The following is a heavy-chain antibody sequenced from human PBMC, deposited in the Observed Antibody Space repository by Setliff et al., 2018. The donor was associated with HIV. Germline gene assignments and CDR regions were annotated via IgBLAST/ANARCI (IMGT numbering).Heavy chain of an antibody. V-gene: IGHV1-8*02. CDR1: GYSFTTSG. D-gene: IGHD3-16*02. J-gene: IGHJ6*03. CDR3: ARGIKLVGGVIVGSMDV. Sequence: ASVKVSCKASGYSFTTSGVSWVRQATGQGLEWMGWMNPNSGNTGYTQEFQGRVTMTRNTSISTAYMELSSLRSEDTAVYYCARGIKLVGGVIVGSMDVWGKGTTV. CDR2: MNPNSGNT.